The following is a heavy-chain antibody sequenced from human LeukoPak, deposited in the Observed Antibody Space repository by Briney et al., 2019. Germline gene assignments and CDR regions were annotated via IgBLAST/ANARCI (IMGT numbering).Heavy chain of an antibody. D-gene: IGHD4-17*01. J-gene: IGHJ4*02. Sequence: PSETLSLTCTVSGGSISSGSYYWSWIRQPAGKGLEWIGHIYTSGFTSYNPSLKSRVTISVDTSKNQFSLKLTSVTAADTAVYYCAREATVWGQGTLVTVSS. CDR3: AREATV. CDR1: GGSISSGSYY. CDR2: IYTSGFT. V-gene: IGHV4-61*09.